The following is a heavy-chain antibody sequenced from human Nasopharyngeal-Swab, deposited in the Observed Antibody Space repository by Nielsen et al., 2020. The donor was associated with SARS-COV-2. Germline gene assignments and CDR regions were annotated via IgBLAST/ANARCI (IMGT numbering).Heavy chain of an antibody. CDR3: ARVGSRPMVRGALNDFDY. Sequence: GGSLRLSCAASGFTFDDYAMHWVRQAPGKGLEWVSGISWNSGSIGYADSVKGRFTISRDNAKNSLYLQMNSLRAEDTAVYYCARVGSRPMVRGALNDFDYWGQGTLVTVSS. CDR2: ISWNSGSI. D-gene: IGHD3-10*01. V-gene: IGHV3-9*01. CDR1: GFTFDDYA. J-gene: IGHJ4*02.